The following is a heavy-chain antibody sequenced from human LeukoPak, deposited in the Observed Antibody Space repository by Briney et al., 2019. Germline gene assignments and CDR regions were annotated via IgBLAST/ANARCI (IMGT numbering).Heavy chain of an antibody. Sequence: GASVKVSCKVSGYTLTELSMHWVRQAPGKGLEWMGGFDPEDGETIYAQKFQGRVTMTEDTSTDTAYMELSSLRSEDTAVYYCARGGYCSSTSCPQWEDWFDPWGQGTLVTVSS. CDR1: GYTLTELS. V-gene: IGHV1-24*01. D-gene: IGHD2-2*01. CDR2: FDPEDGET. CDR3: ARGGYCSSTSCPQWEDWFDP. J-gene: IGHJ5*02.